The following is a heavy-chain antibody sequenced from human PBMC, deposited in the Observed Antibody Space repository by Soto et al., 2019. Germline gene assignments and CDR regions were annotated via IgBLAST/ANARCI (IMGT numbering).Heavy chain of an antibody. Sequence: SETLSLTCAVSGGSISSGGYSWSWIRQPPGKGLEWIGYIYHSGSTYYNPSLKSRVTISVDRSKNQFSLKLSSVTAADTAVYYCARGGGYDYTTIYYFDYWGQGTLVTVSS. CDR3: ARGGGYDYTTIYYFDY. D-gene: IGHD5-12*01. V-gene: IGHV4-30-2*01. J-gene: IGHJ4*02. CDR2: IYHSGST. CDR1: GGSISSGGYS.